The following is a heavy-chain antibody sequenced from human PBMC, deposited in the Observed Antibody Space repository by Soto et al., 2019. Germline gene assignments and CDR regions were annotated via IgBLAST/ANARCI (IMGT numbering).Heavy chain of an antibody. D-gene: IGHD2-2*01. CDR1: GGSISSYY. CDR3: ARDQVVVVPAAIGPNYYYYGMDV. V-gene: IGHV4-59*01. CDR2: IYYSGST. J-gene: IGHJ6*02. Sequence: SETLSLTCTVSGGSISSYYWSWIRQPPGKGLEWIGHIYYSGSTNYNPSLKSRVTISVDTSKSQFSLKLSSVTAADTAVYYCARDQVVVVPAAIGPNYYYYGMDVWGQGTTVTVSS.